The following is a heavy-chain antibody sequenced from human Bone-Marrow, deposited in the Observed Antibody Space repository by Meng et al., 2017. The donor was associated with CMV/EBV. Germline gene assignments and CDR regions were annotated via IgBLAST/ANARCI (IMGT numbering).Heavy chain of an antibody. CDR3: VGAFDI. CDR1: GFTFSSYA. V-gene: IGHV3-30-3*01. CDR2: ISYDGSNK. J-gene: IGHJ3*02. Sequence: GESLKISCAASGFTFSSYAMHWVCQAPGKGLEWVAVISYDGSNKYYADSVKGRFTISRDNSKNTLYLQMNSLRAEDTAVYYCVGAFDIWGQGTMVTVSS. D-gene: IGHD3-16*01.